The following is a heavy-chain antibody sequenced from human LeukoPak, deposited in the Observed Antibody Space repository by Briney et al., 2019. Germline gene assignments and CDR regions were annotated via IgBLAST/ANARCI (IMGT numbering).Heavy chain of an antibody. Sequence: GGSLRLSCSASGFTVSSNYLSWVRQAPGKGLEWVSVIYSGGSTYYADSVKGRFTISRDNSKNTLYLQINSLRAEDTAVYYCVGSVQWSVYDSSGYYYYNFDYWGQGTLVTVSS. CDR2: IYSGGST. V-gene: IGHV3-66*01. CDR1: GFTVSSNY. J-gene: IGHJ4*02. D-gene: IGHD3-22*01. CDR3: VGSVQWSVYDSSGYYYYNFDY.